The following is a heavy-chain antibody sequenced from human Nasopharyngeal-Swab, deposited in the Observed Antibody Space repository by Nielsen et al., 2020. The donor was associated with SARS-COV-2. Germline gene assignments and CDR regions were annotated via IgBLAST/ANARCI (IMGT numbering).Heavy chain of an antibody. CDR1: GGTFSSYA. CDR3: ASLSGGPMIPYFDY. D-gene: IGHD3-22*01. CDR2: IIPIFGTA. J-gene: IGHJ4*02. Sequence: SVQVSCKASGGTFSSYAISWVRQAPGQGLEWMGGIIPIFGTANYAQKFQGRVTITADESTSTAYMELSSLRSEDTAVYYCASLSGGPMIPYFDYWGQGTLVTVSS. V-gene: IGHV1-69*13.